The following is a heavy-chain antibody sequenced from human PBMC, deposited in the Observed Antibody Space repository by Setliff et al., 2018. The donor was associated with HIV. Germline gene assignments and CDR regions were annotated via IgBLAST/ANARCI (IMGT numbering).Heavy chain of an antibody. J-gene: IGHJ6*03. Sequence: GGSLRLSCAASGFTFSQYGMHWVRQAPGKGLEWVAVVWNDGNNKFYADSVKGRFTISRDNSKNTLYLQMNSLRIEDSGAYYCANSYSASGNYHYYDYLDVWGKGTTVTVSS. CDR2: VWNDGNNK. CDR1: GFTFSQYG. V-gene: IGHV3-33*08. D-gene: IGHD3-10*01. CDR3: ANSYSASGNYHYYDYLDV.